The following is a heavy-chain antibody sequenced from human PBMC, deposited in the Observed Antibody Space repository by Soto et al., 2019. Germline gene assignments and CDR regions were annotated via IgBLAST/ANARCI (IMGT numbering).Heavy chain of an antibody. V-gene: IGHV3-49*03. Sequence: EVQLVESGGGLVQPGRSLRLSCTASGFTFGDYAMSWFRQAPGKGLEWVGFIRSKAYGGTTEYAASVKGRFTISRDDSKSIAYLQMNSLKTEDTAVYYCTRDYDYLWGSYPSPPYFDCWGQGTLVTVSS. CDR1: GFTFGDYA. CDR3: TRDYDYLWGSYPSPPYFDC. CDR2: IRSKAYGGTT. D-gene: IGHD3-16*02. J-gene: IGHJ4*02.